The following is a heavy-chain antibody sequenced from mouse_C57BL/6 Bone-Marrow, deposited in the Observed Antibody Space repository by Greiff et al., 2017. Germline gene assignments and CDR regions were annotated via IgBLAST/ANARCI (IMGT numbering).Heavy chain of an antibody. CDR3: AREGYSGDFDY. J-gene: IGHJ2*01. V-gene: IGHV1-69*01. Sequence: VQLQQSGAELVMPGASVKLSCKASGYTFTSYWMHWVKQRPGQGLEWIGEIDPSDSYTNYNQKFKGKSTLTVDKSSSTAYMQLSSLTSEDSAVYYCAREGYSGDFDYWGQGTTLTVSS. CDR2: IDPSDSYT. D-gene: IGHD2-12*01. CDR1: GYTFTSYW.